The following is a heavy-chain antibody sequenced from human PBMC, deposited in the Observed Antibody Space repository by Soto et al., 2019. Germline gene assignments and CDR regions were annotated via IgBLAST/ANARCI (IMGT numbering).Heavy chain of an antibody. J-gene: IGHJ4*02. CDR1: GGSFSGYY. D-gene: IGHD2-15*01. CDR2: INHSGST. Sequence: SETLSLTCAVYGGSFSGYYWSWIRQPPGKGLEWIGEINHSGSTNYNPSLKSRVTISVDTSKNQFSLKLSSVTAADTAVYYCARVSLRSRYCSGGSCRGHYYFDYWGQGTLVTVSS. CDR3: ARVSLRSRYCSGGSCRGHYYFDY. V-gene: IGHV4-34*01.